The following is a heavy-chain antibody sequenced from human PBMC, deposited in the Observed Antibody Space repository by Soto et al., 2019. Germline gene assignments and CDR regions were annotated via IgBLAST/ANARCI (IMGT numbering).Heavy chain of an antibody. V-gene: IGHV4-30-4*01. D-gene: IGHD2-8*01. J-gene: IGHJ6*02. CDR3: ARVSVYRETRNYYGMDV. CDR2: IYYSGST. CDR1: GGSISSGDYY. Sequence: SETLSLTCTVSGGSISSGDYYWSWIRQPPGKGLEWIGYIYYSGSTYYNPSLKSRVTISVDTSENQFSLKLSSVTAADTAVYYCARVSVYRETRNYYGMDVWGQGTTVTVSS.